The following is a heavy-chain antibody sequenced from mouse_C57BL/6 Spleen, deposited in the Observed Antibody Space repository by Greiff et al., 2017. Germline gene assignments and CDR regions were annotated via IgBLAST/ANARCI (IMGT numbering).Heavy chain of an antibody. J-gene: IGHJ2*01. CDR1: GFTFSSYA. V-gene: IGHV5-4*03. CDR2: ISDGGSYT. D-gene: IGHD2-10*02. Sequence: DVKLVESGGGLVKPGGSLKLSCAASGFTFSSYAMSWVRQTPEKRLEWVATISDGGSYTYYPDNVKGRFTISRDNAKNNLYLQMSHLKSEDTAMYYCARRRYGNFLDYWGQGTTLTVSS. CDR3: ARRRYGNFLDY.